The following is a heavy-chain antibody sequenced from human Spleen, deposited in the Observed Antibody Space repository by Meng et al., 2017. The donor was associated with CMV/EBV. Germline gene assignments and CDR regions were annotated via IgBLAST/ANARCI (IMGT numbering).Heavy chain of an antibody. J-gene: IGHJ3*02. V-gene: IGHV1-69*05. Sequence: SVKVSCKASGGTFSSYAISWVRQAPGQGLEWMGGIIPIFGTANYAQKFQGRVTITTDESTSTAYMELSSLRSEDTAVYYCAREGSGSYIDAFDIWGQGTMVTVSS. D-gene: IGHD1-26*01. CDR2: IIPIFGTA. CDR3: AREGSGSYIDAFDI. CDR1: GGTFSSYA.